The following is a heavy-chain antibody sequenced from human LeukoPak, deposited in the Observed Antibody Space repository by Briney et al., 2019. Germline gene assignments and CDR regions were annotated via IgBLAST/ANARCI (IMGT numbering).Heavy chain of an antibody. J-gene: IGHJ3*02. CDR2: INSNTGAT. D-gene: IGHD3-16*01. CDR3: ARGGDYGYDAFDI. V-gene: IGHV1-2*02. CDR1: GYTFTGYY. Sequence: ASVKVSCKASGYTFTGYYLHWVRQAPGQGLEWMGWINSNTGATKYAQKFQGRVTMTRDTSISTAYMELSRLRSDDTAVYYCARGGDYGYDAFDIWGQGTMVTVSS.